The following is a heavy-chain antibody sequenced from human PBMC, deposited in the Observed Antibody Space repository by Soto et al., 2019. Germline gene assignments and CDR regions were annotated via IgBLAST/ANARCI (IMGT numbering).Heavy chain of an antibody. CDR3: ATFRYSSGYYSFDY. V-gene: IGHV1-69*06. Sequence: QVQLVPSGAEVKKPGSSVKVSCKASGGTFSSYAISWVRQAPGQGLEWMGGIIPIFGTANYTKKFKGTVTITADKSKSKAYMELSSLRSEDTAVYYCATFRYSSGYYSFDYWGQGTLVTVSS. CDR1: GGTFSSYA. J-gene: IGHJ4*02. CDR2: IIPIFGTA. D-gene: IGHD3-22*01.